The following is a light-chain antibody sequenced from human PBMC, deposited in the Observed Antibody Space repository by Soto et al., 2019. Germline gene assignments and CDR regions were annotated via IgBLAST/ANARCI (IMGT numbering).Light chain of an antibody. CDR1: QSVSSSY. CDR2: GAS. V-gene: IGKV3-20*01. Sequence: EIVLTQSPGTLSLSPGERATLSCRASQSVSSSYLAWYQQKPGQAPRLIIYGASSRATGIPDRFSGSGSGTDFTLTISRREPEDFAVYYCQQYGSSSTFGQGTKVDIK. J-gene: IGKJ1*01. CDR3: QQYGSSST.